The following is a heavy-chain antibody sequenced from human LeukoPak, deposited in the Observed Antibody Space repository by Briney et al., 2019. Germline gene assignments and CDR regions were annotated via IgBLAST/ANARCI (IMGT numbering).Heavy chain of an antibody. CDR1: GGTFSSYA. CDR2: IIPIFGTA. D-gene: IGHD1-26*01. J-gene: IGHJ4*02. CDR3: AGSYSGSLNY. V-gene: IGHV1-69*05. Sequence: ASVKISCKASGGTFSSYAISWVRQAPGQGLEWMGGIIPIFGTANYAQKFQGRVTITTDESTSTAYMELSSLRSEDTAVYYCAGSYSGSLNYWGQGTLVTVSS.